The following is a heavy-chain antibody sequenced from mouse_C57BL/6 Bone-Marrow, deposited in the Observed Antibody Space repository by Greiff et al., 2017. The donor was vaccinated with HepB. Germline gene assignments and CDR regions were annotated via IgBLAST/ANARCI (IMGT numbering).Heavy chain of an antibody. CDR1: GFNIKDDY. CDR3: TKTKSAAFITTGVDRYFDV. J-gene: IGHJ1*03. Sequence: VQLQQSGAELVRPGASVTLSCTASGFNIKDDYMHWVKQRPEQGLEWIGWIDPENGDTEYASKFQGKATITADTSSKTAYLQLSSLTSEDTAVYYCTKTKSAAFITTGVDRYFDVWGTGTTVTVSS. CDR2: IDPENGDT. V-gene: IGHV14-4*01. D-gene: IGHD1-1*01.